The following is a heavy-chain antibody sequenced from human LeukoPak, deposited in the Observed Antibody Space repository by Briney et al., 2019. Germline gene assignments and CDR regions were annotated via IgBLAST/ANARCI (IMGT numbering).Heavy chain of an antibody. CDR1: GFTFSSYA. V-gene: IGHV3-64*01. Sequence: PGGSLRLSCAASGFTFSSYAMDSVRQAPGKGLEYVSAISSNGGSTYYANSVKGRFTISRDNSKNMLYLQMGSLRAEDMAVYYCARQATRIAAAGTSIDYWGQGTLVTVSS. CDR3: ARQATRIAAAGTSIDY. J-gene: IGHJ4*02. D-gene: IGHD6-13*01. CDR2: ISSNGGST.